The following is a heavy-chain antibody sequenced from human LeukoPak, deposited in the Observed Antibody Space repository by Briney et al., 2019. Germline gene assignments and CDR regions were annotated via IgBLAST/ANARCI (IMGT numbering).Heavy chain of an antibody. CDR3: ARDGGSGSD. J-gene: IGHJ4*02. V-gene: IGHV4-39*02. CDR1: GGSISSSSYY. D-gene: IGHD2-15*01. CDR2: IYYSGST. Sequence: PSETLSLTCTVSGGSISSSSYYWGWIRQPPGKGLEWIGSIYYSGSTYYNPSLKSRVTISVDTSKNQFSLKLSSVTAADTAVYYCARDGGSGSDWGQGTLVTVSS.